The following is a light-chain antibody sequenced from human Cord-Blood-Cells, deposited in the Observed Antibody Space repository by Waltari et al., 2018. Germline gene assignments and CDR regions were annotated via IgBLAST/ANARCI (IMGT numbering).Light chain of an antibody. V-gene: IGKV3-20*01. J-gene: IGKJ1*01. Sequence: EIVLTQSPGTLSLSPGERATLSCRASQSVSSSYLAWYQQKPGQAPRLRIYGASSRATGIHDRFRSSGSGTDFTLTISGLEPEGFAVYYCQQYGSPPWTFGQGTKVEIQ. CDR2: GAS. CDR3: QQYGSPPWT. CDR1: QSVSSSY.